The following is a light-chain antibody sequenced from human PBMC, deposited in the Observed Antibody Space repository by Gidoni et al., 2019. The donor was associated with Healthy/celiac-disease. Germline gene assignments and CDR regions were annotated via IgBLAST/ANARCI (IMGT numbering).Light chain of an antibody. CDR2: EGS. CDR3: CSYAGSSISWV. Sequence: QSALTQPASVSGSPGQSITISCTGTSSDVGSYKLVSWYQQHSGKAPKLMIYEGSKRPSGVSNRFSGPKSDNTASLTISGLQAEDEADYYCCSYAGSSISWVFGGGTKLTVL. J-gene: IGLJ3*02. CDR1: SSDVGSYKL. V-gene: IGLV2-23*01.